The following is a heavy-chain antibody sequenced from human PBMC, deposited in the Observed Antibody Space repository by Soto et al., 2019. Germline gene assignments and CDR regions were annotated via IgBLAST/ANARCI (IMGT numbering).Heavy chain of an antibody. J-gene: IGHJ4*02. D-gene: IGHD2-2*01. V-gene: IGHV3-23*01. CDR1: EFTIRNLW. Sequence: LPNAAAEFTIRNLWMRRVSKTQGKGREWVSAISGSGGSTYYADSVKGRFTISRDNSKNTLYLQMNSLRAEDTAVYYCAKDETCQSTSRQILDFWLQGTLVTGSS. CDR3: AKDETCQSTSRQILDF. CDR2: ISGSGGST.